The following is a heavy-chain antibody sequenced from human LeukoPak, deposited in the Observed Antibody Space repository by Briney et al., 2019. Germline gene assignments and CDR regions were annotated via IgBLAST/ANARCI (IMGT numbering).Heavy chain of an antibody. J-gene: IGHJ4*02. Sequence: GGSLRLPCAASGFTFSSYAMSWVRQAPGKGLEWVSAISGSGGSTYYADSVKGRFTISRDNSKNTLYLQMNSLRAEDTAVYYCAKGEWLQPIGHFDYWGQGTLVTVSS. CDR3: AKGEWLQPIGHFDY. CDR1: GFTFSSYA. CDR2: ISGSGGST. D-gene: IGHD5-24*01. V-gene: IGHV3-23*01.